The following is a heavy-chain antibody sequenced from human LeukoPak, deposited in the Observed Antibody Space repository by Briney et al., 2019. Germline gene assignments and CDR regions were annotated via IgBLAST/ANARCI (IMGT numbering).Heavy chain of an antibody. J-gene: IGHJ5*02. CDR1: GGSISSYY. Sequence: SETLSLTCTVSGGSISSYYWSWIRQPPGKGLEWIGYIYYSGSTNYNPSLKSRVTISVDTSKNQFSLKLSSVTAADTAVYYCARAEGDSTWFGWFDAWGQGTLVTVS. CDR2: IYYSGST. V-gene: IGHV4-59*08. CDR3: ARAEGDSTWFGWFDA. D-gene: IGHD3-10*01.